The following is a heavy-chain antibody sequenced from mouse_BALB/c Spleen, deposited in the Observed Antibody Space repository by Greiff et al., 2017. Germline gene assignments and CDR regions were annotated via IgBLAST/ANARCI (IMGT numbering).Heavy chain of an antibody. V-gene: IGHV3-1*02. Sequence: EVQLQQSGPDLVKPSQSLSLTCTVTGYSITSGYSWHWIRQFPGNKLEWMGYIHYSGSTNYNPSLKSRISITRDTSKNQFFLQLNSVTTEDTATYYCAREGDDYDNFGPFAYWGQGTLVTVSA. J-gene: IGHJ3*01. CDR3: AREGDDYDNFGPFAY. CDR1: GYSITSGYS. CDR2: IHYSGST. D-gene: IGHD2-4*01.